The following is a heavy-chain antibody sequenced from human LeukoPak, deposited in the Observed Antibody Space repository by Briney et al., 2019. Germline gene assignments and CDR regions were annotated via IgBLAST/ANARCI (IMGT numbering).Heavy chain of an antibody. CDR1: GYTLSELS. Sequence: RRASVKVSCTVSGYTLSELSMHWVRQAPGKGLEWVGGFDPEENERIYAQNFQGRVTMTEDTSTDTAYMELSSLRSEDTALYFCATEFYNSSAYYYVRNVLNIWGQGTMVTVSS. CDR3: ATEFYNSSAYYYVRNVLNI. V-gene: IGHV1-24*01. CDR2: FDPEENER. J-gene: IGHJ3*02. D-gene: IGHD3-22*01.